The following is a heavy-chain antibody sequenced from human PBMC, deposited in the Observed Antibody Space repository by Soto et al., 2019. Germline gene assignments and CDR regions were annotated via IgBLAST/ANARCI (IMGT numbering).Heavy chain of an antibody. CDR1: GFTFSSYG. V-gene: IGHV3-33*01. CDR2: IWYDGSNK. CDR3: ARVGGYGDYFDY. J-gene: IGHJ4*02. D-gene: IGHD4-17*01. Sequence: QVQLVESGGGVVQPGRSLRLSCAASGFTFSSYGMHWVRQAPGKGLERVAVIWYDGSNKYYADSVKGRFTISRDNSKNTLYLQMNSLRAEDTAVYYCARVGGYGDYFDYWGQGTLVTVSS.